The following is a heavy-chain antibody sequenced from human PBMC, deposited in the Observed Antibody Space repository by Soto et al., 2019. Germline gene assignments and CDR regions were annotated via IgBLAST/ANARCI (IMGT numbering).Heavy chain of an antibody. V-gene: IGHV1-69*13. CDR2: IIPIFGTA. D-gene: IGHD3-16*02. Sequence: SVKVSCKASGGTFSSYASSWVRQAPGQGLEWMGGIIPIFGTANYAQKFQGRVTITADESTSTAYMELSSLRSEDTAVYYCARLPTRGYDYVWGSYRLDYGMDVWGQGTTVTVSS. CDR1: GGTFSSYA. J-gene: IGHJ6*02. CDR3: ARLPTRGYDYVWGSYRLDYGMDV.